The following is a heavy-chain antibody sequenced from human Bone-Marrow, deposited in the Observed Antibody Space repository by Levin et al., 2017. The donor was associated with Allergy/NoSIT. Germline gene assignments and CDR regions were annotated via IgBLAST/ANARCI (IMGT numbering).Heavy chain of an antibody. D-gene: IGHD3-16*01. CDR1: GFTFNTYG. CDR3: ARVGALGPTFFEALFAGDFDY. CDR2: IWKDGTNE. J-gene: IGHJ4*02. Sequence: PGGSLRLSCAASGFTFNTYGMHWVRQAPGKGLEWVAVIWKDGTNENYEHSVKGRFTISRDNSKNTLYLQMNSLRVEDTAVYYCARVGALGPTFFEALFAGDFDYWGQGILVSVSS. V-gene: IGHV3-33*01.